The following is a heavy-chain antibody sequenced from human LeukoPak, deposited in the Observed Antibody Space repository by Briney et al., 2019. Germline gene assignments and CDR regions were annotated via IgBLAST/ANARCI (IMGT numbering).Heavy chain of an antibody. CDR2: LSGSGGST. J-gene: IGHJ5*02. CDR3: AKWLGAVAGTRFSWFDP. V-gene: IGHV3-23*01. D-gene: IGHD6-19*01. Sequence: AGTLRLSCAASGFTFCCYAMRWLRQAPGKGLVWVTNLSGSGGSTYYADSVKGRFTTCRDNSKNTLYLQMNSMRAEDTAVYYCAKWLGAVAGTRFSWFDPWGQGTLVTVSS. CDR1: GFTFCCYA.